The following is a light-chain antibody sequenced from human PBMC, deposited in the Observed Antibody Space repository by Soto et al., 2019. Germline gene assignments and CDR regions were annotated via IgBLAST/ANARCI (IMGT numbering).Light chain of an antibody. J-gene: IGKJ1*01. Sequence: DIQMTQSPSTLSASVGDRVTITCRASQSISSWLAWYQQKPGKAPKLLIYAASNLQSGVPSRFSGSGSGTEFTLTISSLQPDDFATYYCQQYNSYSRTFGQGTKVDIK. CDR3: QQYNSYSRT. CDR1: QSISSW. V-gene: IGKV1-5*01. CDR2: AAS.